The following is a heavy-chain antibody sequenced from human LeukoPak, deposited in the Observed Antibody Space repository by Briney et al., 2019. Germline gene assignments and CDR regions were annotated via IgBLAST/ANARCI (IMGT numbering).Heavy chain of an antibody. CDR3: ATSPAIPLADYRNWFDP. D-gene: IGHD6-19*01. J-gene: IGHJ5*02. CDR1: GGTFSNYA. Sequence: SVKVSCKASGGTFSNYAINWVRPAPGQGLEWMGRIIPILGTPNYAQKFQGRVTLTADKSTTTAYMELSSLRSEDTAVYYCATSPAIPLADYRNWFDPWGQGTLVTVSS. CDR2: IIPILGTP. V-gene: IGHV1-69*04.